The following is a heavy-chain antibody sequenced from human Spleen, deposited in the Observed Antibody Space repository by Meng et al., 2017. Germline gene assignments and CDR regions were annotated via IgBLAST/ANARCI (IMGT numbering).Heavy chain of an antibody. CDR3: ARDQYYDSSADY. Sequence: ASVKVSCKPSGYNFPDYWLHWVRRAPGQGLEWMGRIDPKSDDTHYAQRFQGRVTMTRDTSISTAYMELSSLRSDDTAVYYCARDQYYDSSADYWGQGTLVTVSS. CDR2: IDPKSDDT. D-gene: IGHD3-22*01. V-gene: IGHV1-2*06. J-gene: IGHJ4*02. CDR1: GYNFPDYW.